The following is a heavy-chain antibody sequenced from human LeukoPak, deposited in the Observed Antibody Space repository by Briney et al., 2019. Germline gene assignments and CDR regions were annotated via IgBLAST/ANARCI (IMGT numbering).Heavy chain of an antibody. Sequence: GGSLRLSCVASGFTLSRHPIFWVRQAPGKGLEWVAVISHDGGKKYYTDSVKGRFTISRDNAKNSLYLQMNSLRAEDMALYYCAKDMTSRGYSYGWGFDYWGQGTLVTVSS. J-gene: IGHJ4*02. CDR2: ISHDGGKK. CDR3: AKDMTSRGYSYGWGFDY. CDR1: GFTLSRHP. D-gene: IGHD5-18*01. V-gene: IGHV3-30*04.